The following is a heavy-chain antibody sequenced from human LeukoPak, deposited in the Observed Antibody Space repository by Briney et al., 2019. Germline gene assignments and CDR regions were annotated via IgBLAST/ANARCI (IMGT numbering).Heavy chain of an antibody. V-gene: IGHV3-48*02. CDR1: GFTFSSYS. J-gene: IGHJ3*02. D-gene: IGHD4-17*01. Sequence: GGSLRLSCAASGFTFSSYSMNWVRQAPGKGLEWVSYISSSSSTIFYADSVKGRFTISRDNAKNSLYLQMNSLRDEDTAVYYCARECLSGTGDYGGDDAFDIWGQGTMVTVSS. CDR3: ARECLSGTGDYGGDDAFDI. CDR2: ISSSSSTI.